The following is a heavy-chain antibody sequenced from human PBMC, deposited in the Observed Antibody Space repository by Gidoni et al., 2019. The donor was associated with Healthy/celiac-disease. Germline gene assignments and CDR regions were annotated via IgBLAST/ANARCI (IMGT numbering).Heavy chain of an antibody. J-gene: IGHJ2*01. CDR2: ISYDGSNK. V-gene: IGHV3-30*18. Sequence: QVQLVESGGGVVKPGRYLRLSCAASGCTFSSYGMHWVRQAPGKGLEWVAVISYDGSNKYYADSVKGRFTIYRDNSKNTLYLQMNSLRAEDTAVYYCAKGVPSGTTTYWYFDLWGRGTLVTVSS. CDR1: GCTFSSYG. CDR3: AKGVPSGTTTYWYFDL. D-gene: IGHD1-7*01.